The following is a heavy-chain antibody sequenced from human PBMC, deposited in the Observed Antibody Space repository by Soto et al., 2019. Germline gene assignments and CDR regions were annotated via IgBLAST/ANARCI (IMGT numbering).Heavy chain of an antibody. Sequence: EVQLLESGGDLVQPGGSLRLSCAASGFSLNNFAMAWVRQAPGKGLEWVSTITSSGDKTSYADSVKGRFIISRDNSKNMLYLQTNSQRDEDIALYYCARDCASTSCSVWRDWGQGTLVTVSS. D-gene: IGHD2-2*01. V-gene: IGHV3-23*01. J-gene: IGHJ4*02. CDR2: ITSSGDKT. CDR1: GFSLNNFA. CDR3: ARDCASTSCSVWRD.